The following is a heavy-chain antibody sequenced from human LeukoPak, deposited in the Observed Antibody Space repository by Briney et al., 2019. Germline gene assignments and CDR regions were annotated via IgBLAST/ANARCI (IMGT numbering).Heavy chain of an antibody. Sequence: SETLSLTCTVSGGSISSYYWSWIRQPPGKGLEWIGYIYYSGSTNYNPSLKSRVTISVDTSKNQFSLKLSSVTAADTAVYYCARSGYSSSSLAYWGQGTLVTVSS. J-gene: IGHJ4*02. V-gene: IGHV4-59*08. CDR3: ARSGYSSSSLAY. D-gene: IGHD6-6*01. CDR2: IYYSGST. CDR1: GGSISSYY.